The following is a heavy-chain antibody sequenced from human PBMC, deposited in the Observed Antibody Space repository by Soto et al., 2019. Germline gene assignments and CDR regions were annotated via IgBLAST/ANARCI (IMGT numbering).Heavy chain of an antibody. J-gene: IGHJ5*01. CDR1: GFTFSSYA. Sequence: EVHLLESGGGLVQPGGSLRLSCTASGFTFSSYAMTWVRQAPGRALEGLSGITASGGRTYYADSVKGRFTISRDNSRSTLYLQMNSLRAEDTAVYYCAKDTRYGDYVRWFDSWGQGTMVTVSS. V-gene: IGHV3-23*01. CDR3: AKDTRYGDYVRWFDS. D-gene: IGHD4-17*01. CDR2: ITASGGRT.